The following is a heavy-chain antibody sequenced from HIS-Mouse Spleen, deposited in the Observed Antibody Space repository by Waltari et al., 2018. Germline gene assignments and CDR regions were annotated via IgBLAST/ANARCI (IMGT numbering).Heavy chain of an antibody. J-gene: IGHJ2*01. Sequence: QLQLQESGPGLVKPSETLSLPCTVPGGSISSSTYYGRWIRQPPGKGLEWIGSIYYSGSTYYNPSLKSRVTISVDTSKNQFSLKLSSVTAADTAVYYCAREIPYSSSWYDWYFDLWGRGNLVTVSS. V-gene: IGHV4-39*07. CDR2: IYYSGST. CDR1: GGSISSSTYY. CDR3: AREIPYSSSWYDWYFDL. D-gene: IGHD6-13*01.